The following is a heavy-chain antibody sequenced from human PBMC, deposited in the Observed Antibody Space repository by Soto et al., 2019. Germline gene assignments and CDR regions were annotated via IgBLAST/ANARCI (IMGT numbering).Heavy chain of an antibody. J-gene: IGHJ4*02. CDR2: FKWNSAII. CDR3: ANEQYSSAWYGVDY. CDR1: GFNFDDYA. D-gene: IGHD6-19*01. V-gene: IGHV3-9*01. Sequence: EVQLVESGGGLVQPGRSLRLSCEASGFNFDDYAMHWVRQAPGKGLEWASGFKWNSAIIGYADAVKGRFTISRDNAKKSLHLQMNSLRGDDTALYYCANEQYSSAWYGVDYWGKGTLVTVSP.